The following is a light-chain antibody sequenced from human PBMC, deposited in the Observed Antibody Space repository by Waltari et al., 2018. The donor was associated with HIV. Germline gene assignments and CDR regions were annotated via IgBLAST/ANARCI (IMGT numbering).Light chain of an antibody. CDR1: SADIGNF. J-gene: IGLJ3*02. V-gene: IGLV2-14*01. CDR3: SSLGDANSLL. Sequence: HSALTQPASVSGSLGQSITLSCPTASADIGNFVSWYQQFPGKAPQLIFYQVNRRPSETPYRFSASKSGDTASLTISGLLPEDEADYFCSSLGDANSLLFGGGTHLTVL. CDR2: QVN.